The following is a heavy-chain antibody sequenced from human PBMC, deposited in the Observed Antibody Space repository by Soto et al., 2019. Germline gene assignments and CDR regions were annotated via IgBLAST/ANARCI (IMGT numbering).Heavy chain of an antibody. J-gene: IGHJ6*02. CDR3: AREGYYSGSGIFTPPRSSGMDT. CDR1: GYTFTSYG. CDR2: MNPNSGNT. V-gene: IGHV1-8*02. D-gene: IGHD3-10*01. Sequence: ASVKVSCKASGYTFTSYGISWVRQAPGQGLEWMGWMNPNSGNTGYAQKFQGRVTMTRNTSISTAYLELRSLRSDDTAVYYCAREGYYSGSGIFTPPRSSGMDTWCQGNTLTISS.